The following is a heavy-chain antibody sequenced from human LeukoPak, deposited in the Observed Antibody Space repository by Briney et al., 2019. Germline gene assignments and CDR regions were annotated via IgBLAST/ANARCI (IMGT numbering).Heavy chain of an antibody. V-gene: IGHV1-2*02. D-gene: IGHD3-16*02. Sequence: ASVKVSCKASGYTFTGYYMHWVRQAPGQGLEWMGWINPNSGGTNYAQKFQGRVTMTRDTSISTAYMELSSLRSEDTAVYYCATTMITFGGVIATYYFDYWGQGTLVTVSS. J-gene: IGHJ4*02. CDR2: INPNSGGT. CDR1: GYTFTGYY. CDR3: ATTMITFGGVIATYYFDY.